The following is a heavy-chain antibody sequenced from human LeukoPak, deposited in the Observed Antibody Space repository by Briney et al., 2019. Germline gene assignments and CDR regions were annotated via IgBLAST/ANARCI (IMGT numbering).Heavy chain of an antibody. CDR3: ARVFDS. CDR1: GGSVCTSDYY. Sequence: AETLSLTGTAAGGSVCTSDYYWGWVRQPPGKGPEWIGDIFYTGKTNYNPSLKSRVSISIDTSKNQFSLKLTSVTAADTAVYYCARVFDSWGQGTLVTVSS. CDR2: IFYTGKT. V-gene: IGHV4-39*07. J-gene: IGHJ4*02.